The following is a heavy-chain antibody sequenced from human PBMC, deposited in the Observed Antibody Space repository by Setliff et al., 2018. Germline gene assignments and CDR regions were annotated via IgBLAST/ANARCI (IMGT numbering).Heavy chain of an antibody. CDR3: ASPPIRQYNYYMDV. Sequence: GESLKISCGASGFSFSNYAMNWVRQAPGKGLEWVASFSSRNDYIYHADSVKGRFTISRDNAKTSLYLQMNNLRVDDAAIYYCASPPIRQYNYYMDVWGKGTTVTVSS. CDR2: FSSRNDYI. CDR1: GFSFSNYA. J-gene: IGHJ6*04. V-gene: IGHV3-21*04. D-gene: IGHD1-20*01.